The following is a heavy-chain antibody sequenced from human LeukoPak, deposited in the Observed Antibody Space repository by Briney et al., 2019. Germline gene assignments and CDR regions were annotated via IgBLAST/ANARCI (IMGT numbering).Heavy chain of an antibody. CDR3: ATYGSGPFDY. V-gene: IGHV1-24*01. J-gene: IGHJ4*02. CDR1: GYTFTGYY. CDR2: FDPEDGET. D-gene: IGHD3-10*01. Sequence: ASVKVSCKASGYTFTGYYMHWVRQAPGKGLEWMGGFDPEDGETIYAQKFQGRVTMTEDTSTDTAYMELSSLRSEDTAVYYCATYGSGPFDYWGQGTLVTVSS.